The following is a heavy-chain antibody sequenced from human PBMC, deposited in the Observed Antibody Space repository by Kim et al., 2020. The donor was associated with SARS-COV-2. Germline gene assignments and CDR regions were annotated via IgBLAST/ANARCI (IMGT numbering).Heavy chain of an antibody. J-gene: IGHJ3*02. Sequence: GGSLRLSCAASGFTFSSYSMNWVRQAPGKGLEWVSYISSSSTIYYADSVKGRFTISRDNAKNSLYLQMNSLRAEDTAVYYCARDQGGSYSSAFDIWGQGT. CDR2: ISSSSTI. D-gene: IGHD1-26*01. V-gene: IGHV3-48*04. CDR3: ARDQGGSYSSAFDI. CDR1: GFTFSSYS.